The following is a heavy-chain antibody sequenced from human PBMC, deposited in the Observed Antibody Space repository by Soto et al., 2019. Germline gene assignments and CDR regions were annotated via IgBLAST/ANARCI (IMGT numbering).Heavy chain of an antibody. CDR3: ARNYDFGSGYASYYYYGMDV. J-gene: IGHJ6*02. CDR2: IYYSGST. Sequence: SETLSLTCTVSGGSISSGGYYWSWIRQHPGKGLEWIGYIYYSGSTYYNPSLKSRVTISVDTSKNQFSLKLSSVTAADTAVYYCARNYDFGSGYASYYYYGMDVWGQGTTVTVSS. V-gene: IGHV4-31*03. D-gene: IGHD3-3*01. CDR1: GGSISSGGYY.